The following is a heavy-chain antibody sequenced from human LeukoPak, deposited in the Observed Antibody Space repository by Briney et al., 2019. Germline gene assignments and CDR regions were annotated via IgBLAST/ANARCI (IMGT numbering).Heavy chain of an antibody. Sequence: GGSLRLSCAAYGFTVSSNYMSWVRQAPGKGLEWGSVIYSGGGTYYADSVKGRFTISRDNSKNTLYLQMNSLRAEDTAVYYCARHRGYCTTTSCYPSYFDYWGQGTLVTVSS. CDR3: ARHRGYCTTTSCYPSYFDY. D-gene: IGHD2-2*01. CDR2: IYSGGGT. CDR1: GFTVSSNY. J-gene: IGHJ4*02. V-gene: IGHV3-66*04.